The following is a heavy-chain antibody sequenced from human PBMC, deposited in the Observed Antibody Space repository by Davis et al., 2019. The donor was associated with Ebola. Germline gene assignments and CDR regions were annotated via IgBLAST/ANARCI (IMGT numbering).Heavy chain of an antibody. CDR2: INPSGGST. Sequence: ASVKVSCKASGGTFSSYAISWVRQAPGQGLEWMGIINPSGGSTSYAQKFQGRVTMARDTSTSTVYMELSSLRSEDTAVYYCASSAAGTLVFGYYYGMDVWGQGTTVTVSS. J-gene: IGHJ6*02. D-gene: IGHD6-13*01. CDR3: ASSAAGTLVFGYYYGMDV. CDR1: GGTFSSYA. V-gene: IGHV1-46*01.